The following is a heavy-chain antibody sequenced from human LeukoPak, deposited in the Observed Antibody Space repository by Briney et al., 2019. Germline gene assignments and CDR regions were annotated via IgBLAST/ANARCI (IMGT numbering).Heavy chain of an antibody. V-gene: IGHV1-18*01. CDR3: ARDDPPITIRFDP. D-gene: IGHD3-10*01. J-gene: IGHJ5*02. Sequence: ASVKVSCRASGYTFTSYGISRVRQAPGQGLEWMGWISAYNGNTNYAQKLQGRVTMTTDTSTSTAYMELRSLRSDDTAVYYCARDDPPITIRFDPWGQGTLVTVSP. CDR2: ISAYNGNT. CDR1: GYTFTSYG.